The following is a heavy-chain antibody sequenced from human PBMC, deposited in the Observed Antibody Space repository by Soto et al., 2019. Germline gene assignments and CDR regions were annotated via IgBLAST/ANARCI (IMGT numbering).Heavy chain of an antibody. D-gene: IGHD4-4*01. CDR3: ARRRSNYSPSDYGMDV. CDR1: GYSFTSYW. CDR2: IYPGDSDT. V-gene: IGHV5-51*01. J-gene: IGHJ6*02. Sequence: GESLKISCKGSGYSFTSYWIGWVRQIPGKGLEWMGIIYPGDSDTRYSPSFQGQVTISADKSISTAYLQWSSLKASDTAMYYCARRRSNYSPSDYGMDVWGQGTTVTVSS.